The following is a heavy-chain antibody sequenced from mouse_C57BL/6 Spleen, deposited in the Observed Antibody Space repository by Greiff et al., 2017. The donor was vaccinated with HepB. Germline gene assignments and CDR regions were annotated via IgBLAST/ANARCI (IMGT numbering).Heavy chain of an antibody. CDR3: AEDEVSMITTEAFAY. CDR1: GYTFTDYY. V-gene: IGHV1-75*01. J-gene: IGHJ3*01. Sequence: QVQLQQSGPELVKPGASVKISCKASGYTFTDYYINWVKQRPGKGLEWIGWIFPGSGSTYYNEKFTGKATFTVDKSSSTAYMLLSSLTSEDSAVYFCAEDEVSMITTEAFAYWGQGTLVTVSA. CDR2: IFPGSGST. D-gene: IGHD2-4*01.